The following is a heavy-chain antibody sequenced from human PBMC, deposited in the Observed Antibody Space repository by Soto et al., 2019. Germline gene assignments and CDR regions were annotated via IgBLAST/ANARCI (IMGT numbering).Heavy chain of an antibody. V-gene: IGHV4-34*01. CDR3: ARAISLIMAASAY. Sequence: SETLSLTCAVYGGSFSGYYWSWIRQPPGEGLEWIGEINHSGSTNYNPSLKSRVTISVDTSKNQFSLKLSSVTAADTANYYCARAISLIMAASAYGGQGTLVTVSS. J-gene: IGHJ4*02. CDR1: GGSFSGYY. CDR2: INHSGST. D-gene: IGHD2-8*01.